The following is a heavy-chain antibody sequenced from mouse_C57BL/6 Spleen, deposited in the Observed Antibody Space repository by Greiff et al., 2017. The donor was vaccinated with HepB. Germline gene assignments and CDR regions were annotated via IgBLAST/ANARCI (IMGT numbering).Heavy chain of an antibody. D-gene: IGHD1-1*01. Sequence: VQLQQSGPGLVAPSQSLSITCTVSGFSLTSYAISWVRQPPGKGLEWLGVIWTGGGTNYNSALKSRLSISKDNSKSQVFLKMNSLQTDDTARYYCARNPHYGSSYAMDYWGQGTSVTVSS. CDR2: IWTGGGT. V-gene: IGHV2-9-1*01. J-gene: IGHJ4*01. CDR3: ARNPHYGSSYAMDY. CDR1: GFSLTSYA.